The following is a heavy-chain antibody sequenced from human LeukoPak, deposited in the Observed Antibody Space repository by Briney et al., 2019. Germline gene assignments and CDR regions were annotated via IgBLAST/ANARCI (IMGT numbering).Heavy chain of an antibody. CDR2: ISSSSRYI. V-gene: IGHV3-21*01. Sequence: GGSLRLSCAASGFTFSTYSMNWVRQAPGKGLEWVSSISSSSRYIYYADSVKGRFTISRDNAKNSLYLQVNSLRAEDTAVYYCVRELPPVVQYYFDHWGPGTLVAVSS. CDR3: VRELPPVVQYYFDH. CDR1: GFTFSTYS. D-gene: IGHD2-21*01. J-gene: IGHJ4*02.